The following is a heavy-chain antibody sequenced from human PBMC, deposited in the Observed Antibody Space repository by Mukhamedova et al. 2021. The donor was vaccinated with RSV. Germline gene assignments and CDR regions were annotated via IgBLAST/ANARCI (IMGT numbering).Heavy chain of an antibody. V-gene: IGHV3-48*04. Sequence: QAPGKGLEWVSYISSSSSTIYYADSVKGRFTISRDNAKNSLYQQMNSLRAEDTAVYYCARVGGVTVTTDWGQGTLVTVSS. CDR2: ISSSSSTI. D-gene: IGHD4-17*01. J-gene: IGHJ4*02. CDR3: ARVGGVTVTTD.